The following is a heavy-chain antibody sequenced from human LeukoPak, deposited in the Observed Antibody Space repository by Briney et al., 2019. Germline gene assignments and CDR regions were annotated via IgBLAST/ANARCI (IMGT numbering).Heavy chain of an antibody. CDR3: ARDSKADFYNWNDVLWFDP. CDR2: ISAYNGNT. V-gene: IGHV1-18*01. CDR1: GYTFTSYG. D-gene: IGHD1-20*01. Sequence: AASVKVSCKASGYTFTSYGISWVRQAPGQGLEGMGWISAYNGNTNYAQKLQGRVTMTTDTSTSTAYMELRSLRSDDTAVYYCARDSKADFYNWNDVLWFDPWGQGTLVTVSS. J-gene: IGHJ5*02.